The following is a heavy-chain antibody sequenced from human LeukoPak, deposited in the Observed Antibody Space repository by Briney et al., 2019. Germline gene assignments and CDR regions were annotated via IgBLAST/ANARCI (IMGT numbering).Heavy chain of an antibody. Sequence: GGSLRLSCAASGFAVSTNYLSRVRQAPGKGLEWVSVIYSDGSTYYTDSVKGRFTISRDNSKNILYLQMNSLRPEDTAVYYCARDQRSESYYPWGWFDPWGQGTLVTVSS. CDR1: GFAVSTNY. J-gene: IGHJ5*02. CDR3: ARDQRSESYYPWGWFDP. D-gene: IGHD1-26*01. CDR2: IYSDGST. V-gene: IGHV3-66*02.